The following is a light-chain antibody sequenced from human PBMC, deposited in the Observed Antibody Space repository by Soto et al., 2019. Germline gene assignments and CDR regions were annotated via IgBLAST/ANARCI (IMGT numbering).Light chain of an antibody. V-gene: IGKV3-20*01. CDR2: GAS. Sequence: EIVLTQSPDTLSLSPGERATLSCRASQSVSSSYLAWYQQNPGQAPGVPIYGASSRATGIPDRFSGSGSGTDFTLTISRLEPEDFAVYYCQQYATLPNTFGQGTKLDIK. J-gene: IGKJ2*01. CDR3: QQYATLPNT. CDR1: QSVSSSY.